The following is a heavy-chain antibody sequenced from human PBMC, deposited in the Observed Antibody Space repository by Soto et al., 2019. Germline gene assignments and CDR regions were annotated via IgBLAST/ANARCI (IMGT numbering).Heavy chain of an antibody. J-gene: IGHJ5*02. CDR1: GYTLTELS. CDR2: FDPEDGET. CDR3: ATGPGYSSSWYVGVRRYWFDP. D-gene: IGHD6-13*01. Sequence: VKVSCKVSGYTLTELSMHWVRQAPGEGLEWMGGFDPEDGETIYAQKFQGRVTMTEDTSTDTAYMELSSLRSEDTAVYYCATGPGYSSSWYVGVRRYWFDPWGQGTLVTVSS. V-gene: IGHV1-24*01.